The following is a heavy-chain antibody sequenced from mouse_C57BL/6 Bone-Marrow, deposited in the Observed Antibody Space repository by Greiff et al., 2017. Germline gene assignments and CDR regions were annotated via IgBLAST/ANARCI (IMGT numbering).Heavy chain of an antibody. D-gene: IGHD1-1*01. CDR3: ARERLITTGEYFDY. Sequence: QVHVKQPGAELVKPGASVKLSCKASGYTFTSYWMHWVKQRPGRGLEWIGRIDPNSGGTKYNEKFKSKATLTVDKPSSTAYMQLSSLTSEDSAVYYCARERLITTGEYFDYWGQGTTLTVSS. CDR1: GYTFTSYW. V-gene: IGHV1-72*01. CDR2: IDPNSGGT. J-gene: IGHJ2*01.